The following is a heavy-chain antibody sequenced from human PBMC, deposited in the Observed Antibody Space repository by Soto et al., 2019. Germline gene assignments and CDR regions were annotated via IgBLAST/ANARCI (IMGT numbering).Heavy chain of an antibody. J-gene: IGHJ6*02. CDR2: IKQDGSEK. Sequence: PGGSLRLSCAASGFTFSSYWMSWVRDAPGKGLEWVANIKQDGSEKYYVDSVKGRFTISRDNAKNSLYLQMNSLRAEDTAVYYCARDQAYYDFWSGYSNYYYYYGMDVWGQGTTVTVSS. D-gene: IGHD3-3*01. V-gene: IGHV3-7*03. CDR1: GFTFSSYW. CDR3: ARDQAYYDFWSGYSNYYYYYGMDV.